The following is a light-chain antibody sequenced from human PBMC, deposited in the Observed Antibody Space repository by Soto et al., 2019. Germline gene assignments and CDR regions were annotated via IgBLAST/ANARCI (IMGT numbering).Light chain of an antibody. CDR1: QTILTY. CDR3: QQTYNAPLI. Sequence: DIQMTQAPSSLSASVGDRATITCRASQTILTYLNWYQQKPGKAPKLLIYLASSLQSGVPSRFSGSGSGTDFTLSISSLQPEDFATYYCQQTYNAPLIFGGGTNVEIK. CDR2: LAS. J-gene: IGKJ4*01. V-gene: IGKV1-39*01.